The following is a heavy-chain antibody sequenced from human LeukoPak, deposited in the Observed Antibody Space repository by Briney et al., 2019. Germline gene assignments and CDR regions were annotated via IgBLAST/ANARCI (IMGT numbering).Heavy chain of an antibody. Sequence: PGGSLRLSCAASGFTFSSYGMHWVRQAPGKGLEWVAFIRHDETNKYYADSVKGRFTISRDNSKNTLYLQMSSLRVEDTAVYYCAKGTYNWFDPWGQGTLVTVSS. CDR2: IRHDETNK. CDR3: AKGTYNWFDP. CDR1: GFTFSSYG. V-gene: IGHV3-30*02. J-gene: IGHJ5*02. D-gene: IGHD2-2*01.